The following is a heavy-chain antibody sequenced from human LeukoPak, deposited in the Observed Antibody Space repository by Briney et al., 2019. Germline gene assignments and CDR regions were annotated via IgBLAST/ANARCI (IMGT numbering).Heavy chain of an antibody. V-gene: IGHV1-18*01. J-gene: IGHJ3*02. D-gene: IGHD1-26*01. CDR1: GYTFTSYG. Sequence: ASVKVSCKASGYTFTSYGVSWVRQAPGQGLEWLGWISPYNGNTNYAQKVQGRVTMTTDISSGTAYMELRSLISDDTAVYYCARKSYLRTIREDDALDIWGQGTKVTVSS. CDR2: ISPYNGNT. CDR3: ARKSYLRTIREDDALDI.